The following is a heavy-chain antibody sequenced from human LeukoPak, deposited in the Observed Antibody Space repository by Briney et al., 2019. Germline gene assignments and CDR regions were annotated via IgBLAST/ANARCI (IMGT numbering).Heavy chain of an antibody. CDR3: ARSEGGHYYYFDY. V-gene: IGHV3-48*03. CDR1: GFIFSSYE. J-gene: IGHJ4*02. CDR2: ISSSGSTI. Sequence: PGGSLRLSCATSGFIFSSYEMNWVRQAPGKGLEWLSYISSSGSTIYYADSVKGRFTISRDNAKNSLYLQMNSLRAEDTAIYYCARSEGGHYYYFDYWGQGTLVTVSS. D-gene: IGHD4-17*01.